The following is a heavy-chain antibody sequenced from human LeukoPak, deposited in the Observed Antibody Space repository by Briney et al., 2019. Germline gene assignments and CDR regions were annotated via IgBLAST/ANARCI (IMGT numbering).Heavy chain of an antibody. CDR3: TTGGSTAGN. Sequence: PGGSLRLSCTASGFTFSSVWMSWVRQAPGKGLQWVGRIRKTADGGTADYAAPVQGGFSISRDDSKKTLYLQMNSLKTEDTAVYYCTTGGSTAGNWGQGTLVTVSS. CDR1: GFTFSSVW. CDR2: IRKTADGGTA. V-gene: IGHV3-15*01. J-gene: IGHJ4*02.